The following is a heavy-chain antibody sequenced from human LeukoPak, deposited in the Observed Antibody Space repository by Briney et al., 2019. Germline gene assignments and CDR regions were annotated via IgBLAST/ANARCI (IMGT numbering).Heavy chain of an antibody. CDR3: ARPLSGDYGDYHVGRDYYYGMDV. V-gene: IGHV1-8*01. Sequence: ASVKVSCKASGYTFTSYDINWVRQATGQGLEWMGWMNPNSGNTGYAQKLQGRVTMTTDTSTSTAYMELRSLRSDDTAVYYCARPLSGDYGDYHVGRDYYYGMDVWGQGTTVTVSS. CDR1: GYTFTSYD. D-gene: IGHD4-17*01. J-gene: IGHJ6*02. CDR2: MNPNSGNT.